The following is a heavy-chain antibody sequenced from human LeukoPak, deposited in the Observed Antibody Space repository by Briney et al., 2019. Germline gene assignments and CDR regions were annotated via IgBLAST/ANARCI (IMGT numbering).Heavy chain of an antibody. CDR1: GFTFSTYA. CDR3: ARGRPHGNDY. Sequence: GGSLRLSCAASGFTFSTYAMSWVRQAPGKGLVWVSRIASDGSSTTYADSVKGRFSISRDNAKNTLYLQMNSLRVEDTAVYYCARGRPHGNDYWGQGTLVTVSS. CDR2: IASDGSST. D-gene: IGHD4-23*01. V-gene: IGHV3-74*01. J-gene: IGHJ4*02.